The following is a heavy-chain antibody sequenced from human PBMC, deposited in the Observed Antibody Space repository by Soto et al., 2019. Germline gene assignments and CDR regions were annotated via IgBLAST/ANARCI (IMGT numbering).Heavy chain of an antibody. J-gene: IGHJ4*02. Sequence: EVQLWESGGGLAQPGGSLRLSCAASGFVFRNYATTWVRQAPGKGLEWVSAITGNGDSAYYADAVKGRFTISRDNSNNTLSLQMNSLRADDTAVYYCTKVLTAEQFYTSDSWGQGTLVTVSS. CDR1: GFVFRNYA. V-gene: IGHV3-23*01. D-gene: IGHD2-2*02. CDR3: TKVLTAEQFYTSDS. CDR2: ITGNGDSA.